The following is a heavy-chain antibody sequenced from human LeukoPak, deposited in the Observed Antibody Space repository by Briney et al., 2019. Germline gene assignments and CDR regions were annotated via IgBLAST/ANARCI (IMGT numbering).Heavy chain of an antibody. D-gene: IGHD3-22*01. V-gene: IGHV3-30*01. J-gene: IGHJ3*02. CDR1: GFTFSIYD. Sequence: GGSLRLSCATSGFTFSIYDTHWVRQAPGKGLEWVAAISLGGDVKLYADSVQGRFTISRDNSKNTLYLQMNSLRAEDTAVYYCARALTPTMIVVDDAFDIWGQGTMVTVSS. CDR3: ARALTPTMIVVDDAFDI. CDR2: ISLGGDVK.